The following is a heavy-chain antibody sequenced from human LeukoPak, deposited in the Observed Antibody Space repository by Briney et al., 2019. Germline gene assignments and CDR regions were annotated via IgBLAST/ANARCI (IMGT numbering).Heavy chain of an antibody. Sequence: PGGSLRLSCAASGFTFSSYAMSWVRQAPGKGLEWVSAISGSGGSTYYADSVKGRFTISRDNSKNTLYLQMNSLRAEDTAVYYCAKAYYDFWSGTSSDYYYYYGMDVWGQGTTVTVSS. CDR3: AKAYYDFWSGTSSDYYYYYGMDV. V-gene: IGHV3-23*01. CDR1: GFTFSSYA. D-gene: IGHD3-3*01. CDR2: ISGSGGST. J-gene: IGHJ6*02.